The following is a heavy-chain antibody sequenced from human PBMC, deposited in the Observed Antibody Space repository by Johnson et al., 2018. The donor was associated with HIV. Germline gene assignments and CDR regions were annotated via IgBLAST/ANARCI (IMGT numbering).Heavy chain of an antibody. D-gene: IGHD5-12*01. V-gene: IGHV3-15*01. Sequence: TDGGTTDYAAPVKGRFTISRDDSKNTLYLQMNSLKTEDTAVYYCTTDSGYRAFDIWGQGTMVTVSS. CDR2: TDGGTT. J-gene: IGHJ3*02. CDR3: TTDSGYRAFDI.